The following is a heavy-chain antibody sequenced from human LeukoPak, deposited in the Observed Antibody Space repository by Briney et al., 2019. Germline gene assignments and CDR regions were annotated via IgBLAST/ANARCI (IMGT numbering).Heavy chain of an antibody. D-gene: IGHD2-21*02. CDR2: IYGSGST. V-gene: IGHV4-59*01. J-gene: IGHJ4*02. Sequence: SETLSLTCTVSGGSISSYYWSWIRQPPGKGLEWIGHIYGSGSTNYNPSLKSRVTLSVDTSKNQFSLKLSSVTAADTAVYYCARDGGSYRPFDYWGQGTLVTVSS. CDR1: GGSISSYY. CDR3: ARDGGSYRPFDY.